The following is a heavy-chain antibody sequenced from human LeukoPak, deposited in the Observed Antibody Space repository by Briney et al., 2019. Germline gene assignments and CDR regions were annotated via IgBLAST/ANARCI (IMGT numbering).Heavy chain of an antibody. CDR3: ARRVRHSYGYFDY. CDR1: GFSFSSYS. Sequence: GGSLRLSCAAAGFSFSSYSMNWVRQAPGKGLEWVSYISSSSSTIYYADSVRGRFTISRYNAKNSLYLQMNSLRAEDTAVYYCARRVRHSYGYFDYWGQGTLVTVSS. CDR2: ISSSSSTI. V-gene: IGHV3-48*01. D-gene: IGHD5-18*01. J-gene: IGHJ4*02.